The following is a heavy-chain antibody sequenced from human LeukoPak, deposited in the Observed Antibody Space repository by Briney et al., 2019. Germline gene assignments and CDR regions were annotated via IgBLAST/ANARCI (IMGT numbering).Heavy chain of an antibody. V-gene: IGHV4-4*07. CDR3: ARQITIFGVVPDAFDI. D-gene: IGHD3-3*01. CDR1: GGSISSYY. J-gene: IGHJ3*02. CDR2: IYTSGST. Sequence: SETLSLTCTVSGGSISSYYWSWIRQPAGKGLEWIGRIYTSGSTNYNPSLKSRVTMSVDTSKNQFSLKLSSVTAADTAVYYCARQITIFGVVPDAFDIWGQGTMVTVSS.